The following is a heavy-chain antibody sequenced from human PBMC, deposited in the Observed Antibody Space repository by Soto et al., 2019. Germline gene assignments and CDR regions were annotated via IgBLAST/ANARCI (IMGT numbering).Heavy chain of an antibody. V-gene: IGHV1-69*13. CDR2: IIPIFGTA. CDR3: ARYALTSIAARGGYYYYYGMDV. J-gene: IGHJ6*02. Sequence: SVKVSCKASGGTFSSYAISWVRQAPGQGLEWMGGIIPIFGTANYAQKFQGRVTITADESTSTAYMELSSLRSEDTAVYYCARYALTSIAARGGYYYYYGMDVWGQGTTVTVSS. D-gene: IGHD6-6*01. CDR1: GGTFSSYA.